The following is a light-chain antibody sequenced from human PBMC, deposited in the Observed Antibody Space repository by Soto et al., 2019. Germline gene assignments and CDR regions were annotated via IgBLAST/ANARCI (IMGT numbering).Light chain of an antibody. J-gene: IGLJ2*01. CDR1: SSNIGAGYD. CDR3: QSWDTSLSGSV. Sequence: QSVLTQPPSLSGSQGQRVTFSCTGGSSNIGAGYDVNWYQQLPGTAPKLLIYGNTNRPSGVPDRFSGSKSGTSGSLAISGLQTEDEAEYYCQSWDTSLSGSVFGGGTKLTVL. CDR2: GNT. V-gene: IGLV1-40*01.